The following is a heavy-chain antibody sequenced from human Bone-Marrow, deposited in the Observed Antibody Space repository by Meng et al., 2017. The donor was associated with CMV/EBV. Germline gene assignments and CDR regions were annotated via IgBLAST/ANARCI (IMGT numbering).Heavy chain of an antibody. CDR2: INHSGST. J-gene: IGHJ6*01. D-gene: IGHD3-3*01. CDR3: ASLPSGLYDFWSGPYYYGMDV. V-gene: IGHV4-34*01. Sequence: SETLSLTCAVYGGSFSGYYWSWIRQPPGKGLEWIGEINHSGSTNYNPSLKSRVTISVDTSKNQFSLKLSSVTAADTAVYYCASLPSGLYDFWSGPYYYGMDVWGQGTTVTGSS. CDR1: GGSFSGYY.